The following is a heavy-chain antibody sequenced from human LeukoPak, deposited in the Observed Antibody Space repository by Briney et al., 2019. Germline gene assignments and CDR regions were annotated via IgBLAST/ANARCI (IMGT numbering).Heavy chain of an antibody. V-gene: IGHV4-34*01. CDR2: INHSGST. J-gene: IGHJ4*02. CDR3: ARGRRRGIVVVAHLDY. D-gene: IGHD2-15*01. CDR1: GGSVSDYY. Sequence: SETLSLTCTISGGSVSDYYWSWIRQPPGKGLEWIGEINHSGSTNYNPSLKSRVTISVDTSKNQFSLKLSSVTAADTAVYYCARGRRRGIVVVAHLDYWGQGTLVTVSS.